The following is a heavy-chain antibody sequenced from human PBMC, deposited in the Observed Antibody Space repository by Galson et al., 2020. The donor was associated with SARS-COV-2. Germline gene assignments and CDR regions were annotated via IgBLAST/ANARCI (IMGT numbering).Heavy chain of an antibody. CDR1: GFTFSSYA. D-gene: IGHD2-2*01. J-gene: IGHJ6*03. V-gene: IGHV3-23*01. Sequence: GESLKISCAASGFTFSSYAMSWVRQAPGKGLEWVSAISGSGGSTYYADSVKGRFTISRDNSKNTLYLQMNSLRAEDTAVYYCAKDRFVLVVPAAIDYYMDVWGKGTTVTVSS. CDR2: ISGSGGST. CDR3: AKDRFVLVVPAAIDYYMDV.